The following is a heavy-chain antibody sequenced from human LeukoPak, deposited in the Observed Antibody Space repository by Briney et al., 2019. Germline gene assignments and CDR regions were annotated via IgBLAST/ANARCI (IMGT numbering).Heavy chain of an antibody. Sequence: GGSLRLSCSASGFTFSSYAMSWVRQAPGKGLEWVSYINSSSSTIYYADSVRGRFTISRDNAKNSLYLQMNSLRAEDTAVYYCASNFGSGTTLWGQGTLATVSS. V-gene: IGHV3-48*01. D-gene: IGHD3-10*01. CDR2: INSSSSTI. CDR3: ASNFGSGTTL. CDR1: GFTFSSYA. J-gene: IGHJ4*02.